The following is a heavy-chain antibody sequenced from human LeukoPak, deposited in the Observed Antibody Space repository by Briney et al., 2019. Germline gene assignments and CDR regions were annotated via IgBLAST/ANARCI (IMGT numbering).Heavy chain of an antibody. V-gene: IGHV4-39*01. CDR2: IYYSGST. Sequence: PSETLSLTCTVSGGSISSSSYYWGWIRQPPGKGLEWIGSIYYSGSTYYNPSLKSRVTISVDTSKNQFSLKLSSVTAADTAVYYCARHPIRLLWFGEPWDSWGQGTLVTVSS. J-gene: IGHJ4*02. CDR3: ARHPIRLLWFGEPWDS. CDR1: GGSISSSSYY. D-gene: IGHD3-10*01.